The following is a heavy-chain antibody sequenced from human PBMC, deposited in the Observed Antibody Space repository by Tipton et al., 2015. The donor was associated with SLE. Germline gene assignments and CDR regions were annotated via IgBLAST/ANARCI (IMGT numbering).Heavy chain of an antibody. CDR1: GYSISSGYY. D-gene: IGHD3-10*01. Sequence: TLSLTCAVSGYSISSGYYWSWIRQPPGKGLEWIGEINHSGSTNYNPSLKSRVTISVDTSKNQFSLKLSSVTAADTAVYYCASSYGSGSYYKARDGMDVWGQGTTVTVSS. J-gene: IGHJ6*02. CDR2: INHSGST. CDR3: ASSYGSGSYYKARDGMDV. V-gene: IGHV4-34*01.